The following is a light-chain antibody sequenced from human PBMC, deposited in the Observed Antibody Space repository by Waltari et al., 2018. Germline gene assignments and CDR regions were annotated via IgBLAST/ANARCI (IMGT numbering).Light chain of an antibody. Sequence: QSALTQPASVSGSPGQSITISCTGTSSDVGGYNYVSWYQQHPGKAPKLMIFDVSKRPSVVSNRFSGSTSGNTASLTISGLQAEDEADYYCCSYAGSSTFGVVFGGGTKLTVL. V-gene: IGLV2-23*02. CDR2: DVS. J-gene: IGLJ2*01. CDR1: SSDVGGYNY. CDR3: CSYAGSSTFGVV.